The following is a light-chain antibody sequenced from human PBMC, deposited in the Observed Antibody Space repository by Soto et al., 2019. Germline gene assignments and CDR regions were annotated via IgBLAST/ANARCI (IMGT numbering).Light chain of an antibody. J-gene: IGLJ2*01. V-gene: IGLV1-44*01. Sequence: QSVLTQPPSASGTPGQRVTISCSGSRSNIGSNTVHWYQQLPGTAPKLLIYSNIQWPSGVPDRFSGSKSGTSASLAISGLQSEDEADYYCAAGDDSLNRVLFGGGTKLPVL. CDR3: AAGDDSLNRVL. CDR2: SNI. CDR1: RSNIGSNT.